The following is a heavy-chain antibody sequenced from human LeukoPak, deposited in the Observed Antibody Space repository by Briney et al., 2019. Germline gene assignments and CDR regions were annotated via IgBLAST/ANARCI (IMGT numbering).Heavy chain of an antibody. CDR3: AREQYYDFWSGYYMEADGMDV. CDR2: INPNSGGT. V-gene: IGHV1-2*02. J-gene: IGHJ6*02. D-gene: IGHD3-3*01. Sequence: ASVKVSCTASGYTFTGYYMHWVRQAPGQGLEWMGWINPNSGGTNYAQKFQGRVTMTRDTSISTAYMELSRLRSDDTAVYYCAREQYYDFWSGYYMEADGMDVWGQGTTVTVSS. CDR1: GYTFTGYY.